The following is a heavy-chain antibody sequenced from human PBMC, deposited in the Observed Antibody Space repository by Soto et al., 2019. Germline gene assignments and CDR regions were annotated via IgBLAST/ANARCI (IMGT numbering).Heavy chain of an antibody. D-gene: IGHD5-12*01. V-gene: IGHV1-18*01. J-gene: IGHJ6*02. CDR3: SMVDNSVPPTPQDV. CDR1: GYIFVNYG. CDR2: ISPYSGNT. Sequence: QVQLVQSGDEVRKPGSSVKVSCKASGYIFVNYGIAWVRQAPGQGLEWMGWISPYSGNTHYASKVQGRLTMTTDTPTTKDYMDLGSLTSDDTAVYSCSMVDNSVPPTPQDVWGQGTTVTVSS.